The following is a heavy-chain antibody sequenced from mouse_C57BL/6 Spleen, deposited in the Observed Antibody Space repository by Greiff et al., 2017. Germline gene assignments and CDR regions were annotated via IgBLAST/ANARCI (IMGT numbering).Heavy chain of an antibody. D-gene: IGHD1-1*01. CDR2: INPSNGGT. Sequence: QVQLQQPGTELVKPGASVKLSCKASGYTFTSYWMHWVKQRPGQGLEWIGNINPSNGGTHYNEKFKSKATLTVDKSSSTAYMQLSSLPSEYSAVYDGARGDYYGSSYWYFEGWGTGTTVTVSS. V-gene: IGHV1-53*01. J-gene: IGHJ1*03. CDR1: GYTFTSYW. CDR3: ARGDYYGSSYWYFEG.